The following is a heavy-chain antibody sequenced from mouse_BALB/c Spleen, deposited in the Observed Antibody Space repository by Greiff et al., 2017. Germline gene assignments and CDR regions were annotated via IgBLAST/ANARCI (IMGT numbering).Heavy chain of an antibody. V-gene: IGHV1-7*01. CDR1: GYTFTSYW. CDR2: INPSTGYT. D-gene: IGHD1-1*01. CDR3: AITTVVADYFDY. J-gene: IGHJ2*01. Sequence: VQLQQSGAELAKPGASVKMSCKASGYTFTSYWMHWVKQRPGQGLEWIGYINPSTGYTEYNQKFKDKATLTADKSSSTAYMQLSSLTSEDSAVYYCAITTVVADYFDYWGQGTTLTVSS.